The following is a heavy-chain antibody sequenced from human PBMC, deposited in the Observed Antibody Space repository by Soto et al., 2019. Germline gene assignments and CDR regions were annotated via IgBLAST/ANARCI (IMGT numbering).Heavy chain of an antibody. D-gene: IGHD2-8*01. J-gene: IGHJ4*02. CDR3: ARDLGYCTNGVCYSRGSFDY. CDR2: FYHSGST. Sequence: QVQLQESGPGLVKPSGTLSLTCAVSGGSISSSNWWSWVRQPPGKGLEWIGEFYHSGSTNYNPSLKSRVTISVDKSKNQFSLKLSSVTAADTAVYYCARDLGYCTNGVCYSRGSFDYWGQGTLVTVSS. V-gene: IGHV4-4*02. CDR1: GGSISSSNW.